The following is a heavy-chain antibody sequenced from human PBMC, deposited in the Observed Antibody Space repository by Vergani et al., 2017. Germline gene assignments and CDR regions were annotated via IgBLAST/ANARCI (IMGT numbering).Heavy chain of an antibody. CDR2: IYHSGST. D-gene: IGHD3-22*01. CDR1: GRSISSGGYS. Sequence: QLQLQESGSGLVKPSQTLSLTCAVSGRSISSGGYSWSWIRQPPGKGLEWIGYIYHSGSTYYNPSLKSRVTISVDRSKNQFSLKLSSVTAADTAVYYCARGNYYDSSGKFDYWGQGTLVTVSS. V-gene: IGHV4-30-2*01. CDR3: ARGNYYDSSGKFDY. J-gene: IGHJ4*02.